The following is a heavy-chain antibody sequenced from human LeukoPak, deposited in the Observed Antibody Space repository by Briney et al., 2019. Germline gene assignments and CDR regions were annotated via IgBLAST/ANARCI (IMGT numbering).Heavy chain of an antibody. CDR1: GFTFSSYA. D-gene: IGHD6-19*01. CDR2: ISGSGGST. V-gene: IGHV3-23*01. CDR3: AKDCRVAVAAIDY. J-gene: IGHJ4*02. Sequence: PGGSLRLSCAASGFTFSSYAMSWVRQAPGKGLEWVSAISGSGGSTYYADSVKGRFTISRDNSKNTLYLQMNSLRAEDTAAYYCAKDCRVAVAAIDYWGQGTLVTVSS.